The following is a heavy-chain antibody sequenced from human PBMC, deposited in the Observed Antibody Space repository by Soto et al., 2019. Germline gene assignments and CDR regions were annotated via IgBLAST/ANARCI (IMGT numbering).Heavy chain of an antibody. CDR3: ARDFLFSGRAPSGMYV. V-gene: IGHV3-33*01. CDR1: GFTFSSYG. D-gene: IGHD1-26*01. CDR2: IWYDGSNK. Sequence: GGSLRLSCAASGFTFSSYGMHWVRQAPGKGLEWVAVIWYDGSNKYYADSVKGRFTISRDNSKNTLYLQMNSLRAEDTVVYYCARDFLFSGRAPSGMYVFGLGTTVTVSS. J-gene: IGHJ6*02.